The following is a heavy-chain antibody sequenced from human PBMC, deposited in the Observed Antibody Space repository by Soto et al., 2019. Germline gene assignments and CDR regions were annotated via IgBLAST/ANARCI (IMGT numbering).Heavy chain of an antibody. Sequence: SETLSLTCTVSGGSISSSSYYWGWIRQPPGKGLEWIGSIYYSGSTYYNPSLKSRVTISVDTSKNQFSLKLSSVTAADTAVYYCARDRQIAARDYYGMDVWGQGTTVTVSS. J-gene: IGHJ6*02. V-gene: IGHV4-39*02. CDR2: IYYSGST. CDR3: ARDRQIAARDYYGMDV. CDR1: GGSISSSSYY. D-gene: IGHD6-6*01.